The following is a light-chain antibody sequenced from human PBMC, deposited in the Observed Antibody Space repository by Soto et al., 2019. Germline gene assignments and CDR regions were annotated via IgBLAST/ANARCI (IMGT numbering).Light chain of an antibody. J-gene: IGKJ1*01. Sequence: DVHMTHSPSSLSASVLYRVTITCRSIQIIIIYLTFYHQKPGKAPNLLIYAESSLQRGVTSRFIGSGSGTVFTLTTSSLQPEDFATYSCQQSYSTPRTFGQGPKVDIK. CDR2: AES. V-gene: IGKV1-39*01. CDR3: QQSYSTPRT. CDR1: QIIIIY.